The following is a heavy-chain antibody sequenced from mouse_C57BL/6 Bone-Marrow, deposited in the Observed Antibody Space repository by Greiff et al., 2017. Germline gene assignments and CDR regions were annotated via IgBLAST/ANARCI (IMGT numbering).Heavy chain of an antibody. CDR1: EYEFPSHD. CDR2: INSDGGST. J-gene: IGHJ4*01. CDR3: ARHGYGYYAMDY. D-gene: IGHD2-2*01. Sequence: EVKLMESGGGLVQPGESLKLSCESNEYEFPSHDMSWVRKTPEKRLELVAAINSDGGSTYYPDTMERRFIISRDNTKKSLYLQMSSLRSEDTALYYCARHGYGYYAMDYGGQGTSVTVSS. V-gene: IGHV5-2*01.